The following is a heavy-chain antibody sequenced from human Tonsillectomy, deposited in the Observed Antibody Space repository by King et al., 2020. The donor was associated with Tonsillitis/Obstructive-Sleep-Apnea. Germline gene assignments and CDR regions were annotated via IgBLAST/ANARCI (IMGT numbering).Heavy chain of an antibody. CDR1: GFTFSSYG. J-gene: IGHJ4*02. CDR2: IWYDGRNK. Sequence: VQLVESGGGVVQPGRSLRLSCASSGFTFSSYGMHWVRQAPRKGLEGVAVIWYDGRNKDYAHSVKGRFTISRDNSKNPLYLQMNSLRDEDTAVYYWARDEGGYNYFGRYWGQGTLVTVSS. V-gene: IGHV3-33*01. D-gene: IGHD5-24*01. CDR3: ARDEGGYNYFGRY.